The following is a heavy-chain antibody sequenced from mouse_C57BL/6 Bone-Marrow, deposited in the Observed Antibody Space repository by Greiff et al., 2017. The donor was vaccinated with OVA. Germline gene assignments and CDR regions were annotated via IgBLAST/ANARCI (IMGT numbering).Heavy chain of an antibody. V-gene: IGHV14-4*01. CDR1: GYNFKDDY. CDR3: TPRGGSYEVAY. D-gene: IGHD1-1*02. J-gene: IGHJ3*01. CDR2: IDPKNGDT. Sequence: EVQLQQPGAELVRPGASVKLSCTASGYNFKDDYMHWVKQRPEQGLEWIGWIDPKNGDTEYASKFQGKATITADKSSNTAYLQLSSLTSEDTAVYDCTPRGGSYEVAYWGQGTLVTVSA.